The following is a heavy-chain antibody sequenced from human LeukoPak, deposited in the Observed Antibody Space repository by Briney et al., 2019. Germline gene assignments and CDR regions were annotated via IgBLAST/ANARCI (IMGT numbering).Heavy chain of an antibody. Sequence: PSETLSLTCAVYGGSFSDHYWTWLRQPPGKGLEWIGEIYHSGSTNYNPSLKSRVTISVDTSKKQFSLKLTSVTAADTAVYYCARRLAAAGRPFDYWGQGTLVTVSS. CDR1: GGSFSDHY. CDR2: IYHSGST. V-gene: IGHV4-34*01. D-gene: IGHD6-13*01. J-gene: IGHJ4*02. CDR3: ARRLAAAGRPFDY.